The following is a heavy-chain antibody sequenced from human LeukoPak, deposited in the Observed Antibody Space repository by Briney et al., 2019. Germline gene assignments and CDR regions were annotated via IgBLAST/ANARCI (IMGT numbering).Heavy chain of an antibody. CDR1: GIPFSDYY. Sequence: GGSLRLSCVVSGIPFSDYYMNWIRKAPGKGLEWISYICSSSSYTDYADSVKGRFTISRDNAKSALYLQMNSLRLEDTAVYYCAAGTAADFWGQGTLVTVSS. J-gene: IGHJ4*02. CDR3: AAGTAADF. V-gene: IGHV3-11*03. D-gene: IGHD6-13*01. CDR2: ICSSSSYT.